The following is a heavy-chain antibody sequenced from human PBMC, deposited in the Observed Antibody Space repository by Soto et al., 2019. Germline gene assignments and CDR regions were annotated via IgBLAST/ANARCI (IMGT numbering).Heavy chain of an antibody. CDR3: ARRDGSSWYRSYYFDY. D-gene: IGHD6-13*01. Sequence: PSETLSRTCTVSGGCISRSSYYWGWIRQPPGKGLEWIGSIYYSGSTYYNPSLKSRVTISVDTSKNQFSLKLSSVTAADTAVYYCARRDGSSWYRSYYFDYWGQGTLVTVSS. J-gene: IGHJ4*02. CDR2: IYYSGST. V-gene: IGHV4-39*01. CDR1: GGCISRSSYY.